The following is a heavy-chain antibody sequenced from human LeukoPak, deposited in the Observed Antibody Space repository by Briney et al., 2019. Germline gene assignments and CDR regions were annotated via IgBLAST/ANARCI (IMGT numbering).Heavy chain of an antibody. CDR1: GGSLSCFH. CDR3: ARSPDGFDI. Sequence: SETLSLSCAVYGGSLSCFHWSWLPHPSGHWLEYLGDILHSGSSNSNSSLTTRATLSVDTSKNQFSLKVNSVTAADTAVYYCARSPDGFDIWGQGTKVTVSS. J-gene: IGHJ3*02. CDR2: ILHSGSS. V-gene: IGHV4-34*12.